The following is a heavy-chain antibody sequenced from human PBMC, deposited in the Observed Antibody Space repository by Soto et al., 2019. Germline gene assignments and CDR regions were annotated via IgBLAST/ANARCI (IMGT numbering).Heavy chain of an antibody. CDR2: IYYSGST. CDR1: GGSISNGGYY. V-gene: IGHV4-30-4*01. CDR3: ARGGSSGGHLPESRFLEWLSPNFDY. D-gene: IGHD3-3*01. Sequence: SETLSLTSPVSGGSISNGGYYWSWIRQPPGKGLEWIGYIYYSGSTYYNPSLKSRVTISVDTSKNQFSLKLSSVTAADTAVYYCARGGSSGGHLPESRFLEWLSPNFDYWGQGTLVTVSS. J-gene: IGHJ4*02.